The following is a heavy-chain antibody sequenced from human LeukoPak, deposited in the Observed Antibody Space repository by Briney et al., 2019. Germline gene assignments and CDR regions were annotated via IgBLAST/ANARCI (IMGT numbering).Heavy chain of an antibody. J-gene: IGHJ4*02. CDR1: GFSFSSYG. D-gene: IGHD5-18*01. V-gene: IGHV3-30*02. CDR3: VKSGARYTYGLDY. CDR2: IWYDGSKK. Sequence: PGGSLRLSCAASGFSFSSYGMHWVRQAPGKGLEWVAVIWYDGSKKYYADSVKGRFTVSRDNSRDTLYLQMSSLRTEDTALYYCVKSGARYTYGLDYWGQGTLVTVSS.